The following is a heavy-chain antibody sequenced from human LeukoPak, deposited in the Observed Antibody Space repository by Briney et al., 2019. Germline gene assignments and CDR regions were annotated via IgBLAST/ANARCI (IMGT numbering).Heavy chain of an antibody. Sequence: GASVKVSCKASGGTFSSYAISWVRQAPGQGLEWMGGIIPIFGTANYAQKFQGRVTITADKSTCTAYMELSSLRSEDTAVYYCASGYYDYVRGSYRLYYWGQGTLVTVSS. V-gene: IGHV1-69*06. CDR2: IIPIFGTA. J-gene: IGHJ4*02. D-gene: IGHD3-16*02. CDR1: GGTFSSYA. CDR3: ASGYYDYVRGSYRLYY.